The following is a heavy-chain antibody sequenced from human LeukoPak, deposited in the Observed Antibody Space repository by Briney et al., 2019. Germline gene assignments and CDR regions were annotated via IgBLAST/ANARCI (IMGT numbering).Heavy chain of an antibody. V-gene: IGHV4-4*07. CDR3: ARAQWRYYDSSVYYYFDY. CDR2: IYTSGST. CDR1: GGSISSYY. D-gene: IGHD3-22*01. Sequence: PSETLSLTCTVSGGSISSYYRSWIRQPAGKGLEWIGRIYTSGSTNYNPSLKSRVTMSVDTSKNQFSLKLSSVTAADTAVYSCARAQWRYYDSSVYYYFDYWGQGTLVTVSS. J-gene: IGHJ4*02.